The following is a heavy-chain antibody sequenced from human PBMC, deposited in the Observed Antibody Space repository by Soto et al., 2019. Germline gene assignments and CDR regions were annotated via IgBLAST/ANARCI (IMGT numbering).Heavy chain of an antibody. Sequence: GASVKVSCKASGGTFSSYAISWVRQAPGQGLEWMGGIIPIFGTANYAQKFQGRVTITADESTSTAYMELSSLRSEDTAVYYCARGGIVVVVAATQNWFDPWGQGTLVTFSS. J-gene: IGHJ5*02. CDR2: IIPIFGTA. CDR3: ARGGIVVVVAATQNWFDP. D-gene: IGHD2-15*01. CDR1: GGTFSSYA. V-gene: IGHV1-69*13.